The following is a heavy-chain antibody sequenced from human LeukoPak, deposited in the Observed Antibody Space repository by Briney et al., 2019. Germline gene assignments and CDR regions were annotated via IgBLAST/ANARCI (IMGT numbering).Heavy chain of an antibody. CDR3: ARHETGYSYAYDY. D-gene: IGHD5-18*01. J-gene: IGHJ4*02. V-gene: IGHV4-59*08. CDR1: GGSISSYY. Sequence: PSETLSLTCTVSGGSISSYYWSWIRQPPGKGLEWIGYIYYSGSTYYNPSLKSRVTISVDTSKDQFSLKLSSVTAADTAVYYCARHETGYSYAYDYWGQGTLVTVSS. CDR2: IYYSGST.